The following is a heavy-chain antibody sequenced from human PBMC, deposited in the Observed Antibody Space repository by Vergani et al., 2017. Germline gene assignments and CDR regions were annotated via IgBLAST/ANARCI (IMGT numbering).Heavy chain of an antibody. D-gene: IGHD6-19*01. CDR2: VSGSSATP. Sequence: EVEVVESGGGLVQPGGSLRLSCEASGFSFPGYAMSWVRQAPGKGLEWVSSVSGSSATPYYADSVKGRFIISRDNSKNTLYLQMNSLRAEDTAVYYCAKAHSSGWYRLPDYWGQGTLVTVSS. CDR3: AKAHSSGWYRLPDY. CDR1: GFSFPGYA. J-gene: IGHJ4*02. V-gene: IGHV3-23*04.